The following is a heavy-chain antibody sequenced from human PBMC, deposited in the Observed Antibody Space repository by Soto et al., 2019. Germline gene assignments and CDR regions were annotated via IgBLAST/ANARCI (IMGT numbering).Heavy chain of an antibody. D-gene: IGHD3-9*01. CDR1: GFTFSNAW. Sequence: PGGSLRLSCAASGFTFSNAWMSWVRQAPGKGLEWVGRIKSKTDGGTTDYAAPVKGRFTISRDDSKNTLYLQMNSLKTEDTAVYYCTTDPLYYDILTGYYRRSNFDYWGQGTLVTVSS. V-gene: IGHV3-15*01. CDR2: IKSKTDGGTT. CDR3: TTDPLYYDILTGYYRRSNFDY. J-gene: IGHJ4*02.